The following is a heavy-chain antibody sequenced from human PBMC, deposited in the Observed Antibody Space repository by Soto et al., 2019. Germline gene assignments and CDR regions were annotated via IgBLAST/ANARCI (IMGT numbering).Heavy chain of an antibody. D-gene: IGHD6-19*01. CDR3: ARGGPYSSGWYFTFDI. CDR2: IKQDGSEK. J-gene: IGHJ3*02. Sequence: GGSLRLSCAASGFTFSSYWMSWVRQAPGKGLEWVANIKQDGSEKYYVDSVKGRFTISRDNAKNSLYRQMNSLRAEDTAVYYCARGGPYSSGWYFTFDIWGQGTMVTVSS. CDR1: GFTFSSYW. V-gene: IGHV3-7*03.